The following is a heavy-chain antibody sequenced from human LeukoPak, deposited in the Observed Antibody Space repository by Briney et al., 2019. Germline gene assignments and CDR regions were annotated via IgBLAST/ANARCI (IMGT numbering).Heavy chain of an antibody. J-gene: IGHJ4*02. V-gene: IGHV1-69*13. D-gene: IGHD2-21*02. CDR3: ARDHCGGDCPFDY. Sequence: GASVKVSCKASGGTFSSYAISWVRQAPGQGLEWMGGIIPIFGTANYAQKFQGRVTITADESTSTAYVELSSLRSEDTAVYYCARDHCGGDCPFDYWGQGTLVTVSS. CDR2: IIPIFGTA. CDR1: GGTFSSYA.